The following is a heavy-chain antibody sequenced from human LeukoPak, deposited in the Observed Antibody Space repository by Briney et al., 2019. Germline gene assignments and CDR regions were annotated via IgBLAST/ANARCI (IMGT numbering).Heavy chain of an antibody. D-gene: IGHD6-13*01. J-gene: IGHJ4*02. Sequence: ASVKVSCKASGYTFTGYYMHWVRQAPGQGLEWMGWINPNSGGTNYAQKFQGWVTMTRDTSISTAYMELSRLRSDDTAVYYCARVAAAGTIPYYFDYWGQGTLVTVSS. V-gene: IGHV1-2*04. CDR2: INPNSGGT. CDR1: GYTFTGYY. CDR3: ARVAAAGTIPYYFDY.